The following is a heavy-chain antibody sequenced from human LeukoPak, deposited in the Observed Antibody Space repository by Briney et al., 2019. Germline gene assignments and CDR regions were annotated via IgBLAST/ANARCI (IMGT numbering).Heavy chain of an antibody. V-gene: IGHV3-23*01. Sequence: GGSLRLSCAASGFTFSSYAMGWVRQAPGKGPEWVSAISGSGGSTYYADSVKGRFTISRDNSKNTLYLQMNSLRAEDTAVYYCAKQYGSGKPRGAFDYWGQGILVTVSS. CDR3: AKQYGSGKPRGAFDY. D-gene: IGHD3-10*01. CDR2: ISGSGGST. CDR1: GFTFSSYA. J-gene: IGHJ4*02.